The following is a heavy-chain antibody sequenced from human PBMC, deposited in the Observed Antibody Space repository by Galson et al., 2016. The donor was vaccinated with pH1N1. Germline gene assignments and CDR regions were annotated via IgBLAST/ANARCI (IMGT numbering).Heavy chain of an antibody. V-gene: IGHV3-30-3*01. J-gene: IGHJ6*02. D-gene: IGHD6-19*01. CDR2: TSYDGSNK. CDR3: ARETPYSSGWGYYYGMDV. Sequence: SLRLSCAASGFTFSTYAMHWVRQAPGMGLEWVALTSYDGSNKYYADSVKGRFTISRDNSKNTLYLEMNSLRAEDTAVYYCARETPYSSGWGYYYGMDVWGQGTTVTVSS. CDR1: GFTFSTYA.